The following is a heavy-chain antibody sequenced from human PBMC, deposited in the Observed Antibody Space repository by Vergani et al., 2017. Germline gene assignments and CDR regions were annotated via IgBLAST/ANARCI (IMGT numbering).Heavy chain of an antibody. D-gene: IGHD3-9*01. J-gene: IGHJ4*02. CDR1: GYTFSNYY. Sequence: QLQVVQSGAEVKKSGASVKVSCKTSGYTFSNYYMHWVRQAPGQGLEWMGIINPSGGHTNYAQKFQGRVTMTRNTSTSTVYMELSSLISEDTAIYYCARGDYGILTGYRYWGQGTLVTVSA. CDR3: ARGDYGILTGYRY. V-gene: IGHV1-46*03. CDR2: INPSGGHT.